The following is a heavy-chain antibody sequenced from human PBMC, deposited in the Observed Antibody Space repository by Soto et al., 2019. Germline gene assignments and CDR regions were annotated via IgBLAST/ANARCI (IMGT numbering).Heavy chain of an antibody. CDR3: ARGCRYCTNHPYSFDY. CDR1: GYTFTSYG. D-gene: IGHD2-8*01. J-gene: IGHJ4*02. Sequence: QVQLVQSGAEVKKPGASVKVSCKASGYTFTSYGISWVRQAPGQGLERMGWISAYNGNTNYAQKPQGRVTMTTDTSTSTAYMELRSLRSDDTAVYYCARGCRYCTNHPYSFDYWGQGTLVTVSS. V-gene: IGHV1-18*01. CDR2: ISAYNGNT.